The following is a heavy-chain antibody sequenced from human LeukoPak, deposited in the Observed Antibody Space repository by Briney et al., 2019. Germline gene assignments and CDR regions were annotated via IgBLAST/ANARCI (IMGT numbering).Heavy chain of an antibody. CDR3: ATDSGIAVAHGGDY. V-gene: IGHV1-2*02. CDR2: INPNSGGT. Sequence: GASVKVSCKASGGTFSSYAISWVRQAPGQGLEWMGWINPNSGGTNYAQKFQGRVTMTRDTSISTAYMELSRLRSDDTAVYYCATDSGIAVAHGGDYWGQGTLVTVSS. D-gene: IGHD6-19*01. J-gene: IGHJ4*02. CDR1: GGTFSSYA.